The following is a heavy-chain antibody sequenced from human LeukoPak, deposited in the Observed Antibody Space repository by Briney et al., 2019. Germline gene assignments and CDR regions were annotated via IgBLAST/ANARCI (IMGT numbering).Heavy chain of an antibody. V-gene: IGHV4-61*02. CDR1: GGSISSGSYY. D-gene: IGHD3-3*01. CDR3: AATGVSTAITIFGVVEDY. Sequence: TLSLTCTVSGGSISSGSYYWSWIRQPAGKGLEWIGRIYTSGSTNYNPSLKSRVTISVDTSKNQFSLKLSSVTAADTAVYYCAATGVSTAITIFGVVEDYWGQGTLVTVSS. CDR2: IYTSGST. J-gene: IGHJ4*02.